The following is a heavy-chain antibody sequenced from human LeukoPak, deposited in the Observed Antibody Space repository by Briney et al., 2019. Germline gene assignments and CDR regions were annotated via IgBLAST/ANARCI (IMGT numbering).Heavy chain of an antibody. D-gene: IGHD2-2*01. CDR1: GYTLTSCY. CDR2: INPSGGST. V-gene: IGHV1-46*01. Sequence: ASVKVSRKTSGYTLTSCYMHWVRPAPGQGLEWMGIINPSGGSTSYAQKFQGRVTMTRDTSTSTVYMELSSLRSEDTAVYYCARDRTTVVPAATDYWGPGTLVTVSS. J-gene: IGHJ4*02. CDR3: ARDRTTVVPAATDY.